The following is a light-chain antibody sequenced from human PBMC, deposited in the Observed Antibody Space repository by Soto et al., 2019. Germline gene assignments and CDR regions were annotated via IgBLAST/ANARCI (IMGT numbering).Light chain of an antibody. J-gene: IGLJ1*01. V-gene: IGLV2-11*01. CDR2: DVS. CDR3: CSYAGSYNYV. CDR1: SSDVGAYNY. Sequence: QSALTQPSSVAGSTGQSVTISCTGTSSDVGAYNYVSWYQQHPGKAPKVMIYDVSKRPSGVPDRFSGSKSGTTASLTISGLQADDEADYYCCSYAGSYNYVFGSGTKVTVL.